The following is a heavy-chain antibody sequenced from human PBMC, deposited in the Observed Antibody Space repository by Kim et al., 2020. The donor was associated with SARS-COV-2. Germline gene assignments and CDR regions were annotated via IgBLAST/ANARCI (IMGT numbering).Heavy chain of an antibody. CDR3: ATTVTPYSGYDYNYFDY. V-gene: IGHV5-51*01. D-gene: IGHD5-12*01. Sequence: GESLKISCKGSGYSFTSYWIGWVRQMPGKGLEWMGIIYPGDSDTRYSPSFQGQVTISADKSISTAYLQWSSLKASDTAMYYCATTVTPYSGYDYNYFDYWGQGTLVTVSS. CDR2: IYPGDSDT. CDR1: GYSFTSYW. J-gene: IGHJ4*02.